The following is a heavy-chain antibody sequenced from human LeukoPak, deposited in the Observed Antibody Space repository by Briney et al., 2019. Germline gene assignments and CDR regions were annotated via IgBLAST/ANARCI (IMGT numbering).Heavy chain of an antibody. D-gene: IGHD1-26*01. J-gene: IGHJ6*02. CDR1: GFTFSSYT. V-gene: IGHV3-21*01. CDR3: ARDRWDTGSPGNYYGMDV. CDR2: ISSSSNYI. Sequence: PGGSLRLSCAAPGFTFSSYTMNWVRQAPGKGLEGVSSISSSSNYIDYADSVKGRFTISRDNAKNSLYLQMNSLRAEDTAVYYCARDRWDTGSPGNYYGMDVWGQGTTVTVSS.